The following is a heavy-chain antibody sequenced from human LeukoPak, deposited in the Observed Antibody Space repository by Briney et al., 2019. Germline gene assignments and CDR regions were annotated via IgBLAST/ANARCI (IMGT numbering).Heavy chain of an antibody. CDR1: GGSFSDYY. CDR3: AHHYVYDAFDI. J-gene: IGHJ3*02. V-gene: IGHV4-34*01. CDR2: INHSGST. Sequence: TSETLSLTCAVYGGSFSDYYWSWIRQPPGKGLEWIGEINHSGSTNYNPSLKSRVTISVDTSKNQFSLKLSSVTAADTAVYYCAHHYVYDAFDIWGQGTMVTVSS. D-gene: IGHD4-17*01.